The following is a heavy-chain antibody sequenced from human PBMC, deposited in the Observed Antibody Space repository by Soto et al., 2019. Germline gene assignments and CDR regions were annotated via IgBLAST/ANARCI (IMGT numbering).Heavy chain of an antibody. D-gene: IGHD3-22*01. CDR1: GGSVSSGSYY. J-gene: IGHJ4*02. Sequence: SETLSLTCTVSGGSVSSGSYYWSWIRQPPGKGLEWIGYIYYSGSTNYNPSLKSRVTISVDTSKNQFSLKLSSVTAADTAVYYCARDRFKYYYDSSGTRYFDYWRQGTLVTVSS. V-gene: IGHV4-61*01. CDR2: IYYSGST. CDR3: ARDRFKYYYDSSGTRYFDY.